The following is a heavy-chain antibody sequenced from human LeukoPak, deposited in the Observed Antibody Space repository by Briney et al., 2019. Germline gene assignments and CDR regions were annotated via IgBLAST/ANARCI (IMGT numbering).Heavy chain of an antibody. CDR3: AKWGVALYGDYAGGLRY. CDR2: ISGSGGST. J-gene: IGHJ4*02. D-gene: IGHD4-17*01. CDR1: GFTFSSYA. V-gene: IGHV3-23*01. Sequence: GGSLRLSCAASGFTFSSYAMSWVRQAPGKGLEWASAISGSGGSTYYADSVKGRFTISRDNSKNTLYLQMNSLRAEDTAVYYCAKWGVALYGDYAGGLRYWGQGTLVTVSS.